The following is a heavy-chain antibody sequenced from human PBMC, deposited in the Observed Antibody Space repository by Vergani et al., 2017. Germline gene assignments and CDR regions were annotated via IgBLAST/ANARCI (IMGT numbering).Heavy chain of an antibody. Sequence: QVQLQESGPGLVKPSQTLSLTCTVSGGSISSGGYYWSWIRQHPGKGLEWIGYIYYSGSTYYNPSLRSRVTISVDTSKNQFSLKLSSVTAADTAVYYCASGGADSGSYYSFDYWGQGTLVTVSS. CDR1: GGSISSGGYY. D-gene: IGHD1-26*01. CDR3: ASGGADSGSYYSFDY. V-gene: IGHV4-31*03. J-gene: IGHJ4*02. CDR2: IYYSGST.